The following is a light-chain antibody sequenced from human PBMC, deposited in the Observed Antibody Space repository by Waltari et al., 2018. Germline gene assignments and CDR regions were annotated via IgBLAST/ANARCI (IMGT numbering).Light chain of an antibody. J-gene: IGKJ1*01. Sequence: TQSPGTLSLSPGERATLSCRASQSVGKYLAWYQQKPGQAPRLLIYDTSTRATGIPDRFSGSGSGTDFSLTISRLEPEDFAVYYCQKYVSLPATFGQGTKVQAK. V-gene: IGKV3-20*01. CDR1: QSVGKY. CDR3: QKYVSLPAT. CDR2: DTS.